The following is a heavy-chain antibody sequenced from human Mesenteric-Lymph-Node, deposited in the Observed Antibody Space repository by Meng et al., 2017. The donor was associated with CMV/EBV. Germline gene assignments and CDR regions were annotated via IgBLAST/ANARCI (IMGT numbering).Heavy chain of an antibody. Sequence: GGSLRLSCAASGFTFNTYTMYWVRQAPGKGLEWVSGISWNSGSIGYVDSVKGRFTISRDNAKNSLYLQMNSLRAEDTAVYYCAAQVCCGMDVWGQGTTVTVSS. CDR3: AAQVCCGMDV. CDR1: GFTFNTYT. CDR2: ISWNSGSI. J-gene: IGHJ6*02. D-gene: IGHD3-16*01. V-gene: IGHV3-48*04.